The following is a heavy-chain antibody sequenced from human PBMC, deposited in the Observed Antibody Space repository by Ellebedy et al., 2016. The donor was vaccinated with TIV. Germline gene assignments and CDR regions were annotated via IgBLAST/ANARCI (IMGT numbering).Heavy chain of an antibody. V-gene: IGHV3-11*04. CDR1: GFTFGDSY. D-gene: IGHD2-15*01. CDR3: ARDVVAATGGPDY. Sequence: GESLKISCAASGFTFGDSYMSWIRQAPGKGLEWVSYISGSGSTTHYADSVQGRFTVSRDNAKNSLSLQMNSLRDEDTAVYYCARDVVAATGGPDYWGQGTLVTVSS. CDR2: ISGSGSTT. J-gene: IGHJ4*02.